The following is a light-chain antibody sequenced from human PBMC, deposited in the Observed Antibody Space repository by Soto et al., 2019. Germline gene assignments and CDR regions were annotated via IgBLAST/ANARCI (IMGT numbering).Light chain of an antibody. Sequence: DIVLTQSPGTLSLSPGEIATLSCRTSQSVSSSYLAWYQQKPGQAPRLLIYGTSSRATGIPDRFSGSGSGPDFSFTISRLESEDFAVYSCQRYDRAPWTFGQGTKVEI. CDR3: QRYDRAPWT. V-gene: IGKV3-20*01. CDR1: QSVSSSY. J-gene: IGKJ1*01. CDR2: GTS.